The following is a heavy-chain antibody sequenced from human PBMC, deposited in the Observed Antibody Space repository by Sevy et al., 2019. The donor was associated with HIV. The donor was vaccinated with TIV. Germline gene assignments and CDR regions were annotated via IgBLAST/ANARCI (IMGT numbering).Heavy chain of an antibody. CDR3: ATTKDYYDGSGYPFDH. D-gene: IGHD3-22*01. Sequence: ASVKVSCKVSGYTLNELSIHWVRQSPGKGLESMGTFDPEDDEKIYAQKFQGRLTMTEDTSTDTAYMELSRLRSEDTAVYYCATTKDYYDGSGYPFDHWGQRTLVTVSS. CDR2: FDPEDDEK. CDR1: GYTLNELS. V-gene: IGHV1-24*01. J-gene: IGHJ4*02.